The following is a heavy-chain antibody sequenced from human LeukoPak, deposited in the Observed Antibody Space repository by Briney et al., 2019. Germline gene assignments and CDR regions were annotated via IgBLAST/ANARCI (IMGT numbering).Heavy chain of an antibody. Sequence: GGSLRLSCAASGFTFSDYWMSWVRQAPGKGLEWVANIQQDGNEKYFVDSVKGRFTISRDNAKNSLYLQMNSLRAEDTALYYCSRGGNWGSFDYWGQGTLVTVSS. CDR2: IQQDGNEK. V-gene: IGHV3-7*01. CDR1: GFTFSDYW. D-gene: IGHD7-27*01. J-gene: IGHJ4*02. CDR3: SRGGNWGSFDY.